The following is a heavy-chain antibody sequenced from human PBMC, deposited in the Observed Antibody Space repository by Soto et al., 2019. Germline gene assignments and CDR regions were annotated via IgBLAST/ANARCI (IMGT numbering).Heavy chain of an antibody. CDR1: GGSISSGGYY. J-gene: IGHJ5*02. CDR3: ARVQSWPKGSGFDP. D-gene: IGHD3-10*01. Sequence: SSETLSLTCTVSGGSISSGGYYWSWIRQHPGKGLEWIGYIYYSGSTYYNPSLKSRVTISVDTSKNQFSLKLSSVTAADTAVYYCARVQSWPKGSGFDPWGQGTLVTVSS. CDR2: IYYSGST. V-gene: IGHV4-31*03.